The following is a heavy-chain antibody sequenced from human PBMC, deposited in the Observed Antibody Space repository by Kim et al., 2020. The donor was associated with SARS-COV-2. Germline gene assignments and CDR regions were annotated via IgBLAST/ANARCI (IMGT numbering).Heavy chain of an antibody. CDR1: GFTFSDHY. D-gene: IGHD4-17*01. CDR2: TRNKANSYTT. J-gene: IGHJ6*01. V-gene: IGHV3-72*01. CDR3: ARERREQTTYYGMVV. Sequence: GGSLRLSCAASGFTFSDHYMDWVRQAPGKGLEWVGRTRNKANSYTTEYAASAKGRFTISRDDSKNSLYLQMNSLKTEDTALYYCARERREQTTYYGMVV.